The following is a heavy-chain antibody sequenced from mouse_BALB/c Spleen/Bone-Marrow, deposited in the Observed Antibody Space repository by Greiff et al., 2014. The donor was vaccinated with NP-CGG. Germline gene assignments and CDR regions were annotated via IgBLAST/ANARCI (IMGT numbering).Heavy chain of an antibody. CDR1: GFNIKDTY. Sequence: DVKLQESGAELVKPGASVKLSCTASGFNIKDTYMHWVKQRPEQGLEWIGRIDPANGNTKYDPKFQGKATITADTSSNTAYLQLSSLTSEDTAVDYCAMYYYGSSLFAYWGQGTLVTVSA. CDR2: IDPANGNT. CDR3: AMYYYGSSLFAY. V-gene: IGHV14-3*02. J-gene: IGHJ3*01. D-gene: IGHD1-1*01.